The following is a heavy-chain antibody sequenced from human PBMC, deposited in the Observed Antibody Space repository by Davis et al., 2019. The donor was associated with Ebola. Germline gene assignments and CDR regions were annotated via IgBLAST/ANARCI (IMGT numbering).Heavy chain of an antibody. CDR3: ARLASIDYGDYAPFDY. CDR1: GGTFSSYA. J-gene: IGHJ4*02. V-gene: IGHV1-69*13. Sequence: SVKVSCKASGGTFSSYAISWVRQAPGQGLEWMGGIIPIFGTANYAQKFQGRVTITADESTSTAYMELSSLRSEDTAVYYCARLASIDYGDYAPFDYWGQGTLVTVSS. CDR2: IIPIFGTA. D-gene: IGHD4-17*01.